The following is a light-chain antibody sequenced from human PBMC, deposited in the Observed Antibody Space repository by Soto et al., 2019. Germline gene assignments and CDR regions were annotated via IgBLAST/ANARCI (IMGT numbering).Light chain of an antibody. CDR2: EVS. J-gene: IGLJ1*01. V-gene: IGLV2-14*01. CDR3: SSYRTSSPYV. Sequence: QSALTQPASVSGSPGQSIPISCTGTSSDVGGYKFVSWYQHHPGKAPKPIIYEVSNRPSGVSNRFSASKSGNTASLTISGLQAEDEADYYCSSYRTSSPYVFGTGTKLTVL. CDR1: SSDVGGYKF.